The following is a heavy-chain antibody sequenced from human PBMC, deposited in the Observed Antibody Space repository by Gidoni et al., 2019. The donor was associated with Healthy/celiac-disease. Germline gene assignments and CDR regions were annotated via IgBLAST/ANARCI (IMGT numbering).Heavy chain of an antibody. Sequence: QVQLVQSGAEVKKPGASVKVSCKASGYTFTGYYMHWVRQAPGQGLEWMGWINPNSGGTNYAQKFQGRVTMTRDTSISTAYMELSRLRSDDTAVYYCARVTGIAVARLLHIDYWGQGTLVTVSS. CDR3: ARVTGIAVARLLHIDY. CDR2: INPNSGGT. CDR1: GYTFTGYY. V-gene: IGHV1-2*02. D-gene: IGHD6-19*01. J-gene: IGHJ4*02.